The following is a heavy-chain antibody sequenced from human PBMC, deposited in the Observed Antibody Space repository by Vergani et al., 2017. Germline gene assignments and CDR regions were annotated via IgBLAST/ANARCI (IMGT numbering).Heavy chain of an antibody. J-gene: IGHJ4*02. CDR1: GFTFSGHA. Sequence: EVQLLESGGGVVQPGGSLRLSCAASGFTFSGHAMSWVRQAPGKGLEWVSGITSSGRTTNYADSVNGRFTISRDNSKDTLYLQMNNVRADDTAVYYCAKELIVPGAVPIVTPFDHWGQGPLVTVSS. CDR2: ITSSGRTT. CDR3: AKELIVPGAVPIVTPFDH. D-gene: IGHD6-13*01. V-gene: IGHV3-23*01.